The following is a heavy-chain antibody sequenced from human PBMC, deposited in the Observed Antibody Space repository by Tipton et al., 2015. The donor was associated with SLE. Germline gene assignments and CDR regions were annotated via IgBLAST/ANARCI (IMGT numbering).Heavy chain of an antibody. D-gene: IGHD3-10*01. CDR3: ARDFGAMVQGEGAFDI. CDR1: GGSISSYY. V-gene: IGHV4-4*08. CDR2: IYTSGST. J-gene: IGHJ3*02. Sequence: TLSLTCTVSGGSISSYYWRWFRQPPGKGLEWIGSIYTSGSTNSNPSLKSRVTISVDTSKNQFSLKLGSVTAADTAVYYCARDFGAMVQGEGAFDIWGQGTMVTVSS.